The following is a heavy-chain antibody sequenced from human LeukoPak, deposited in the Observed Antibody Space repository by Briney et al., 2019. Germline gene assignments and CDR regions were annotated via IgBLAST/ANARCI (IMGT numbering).Heavy chain of an antibody. CDR3: ARGRTYYYGSGSYKTLDY. CDR1: GGSISSYY. V-gene: IGHV4-59*01. Sequence: SETLSLTCTVSGGSISSYYWSWIRQSPGKGLEWIGYIYYSGSANYDPSLESRVTISVDTSKNQFSLKLSSVTAADTAVYYCARGRTYYYGSGSYKTLDYWGQGTLVTVSS. CDR2: IYYSGSA. J-gene: IGHJ4*02. D-gene: IGHD3-10*01.